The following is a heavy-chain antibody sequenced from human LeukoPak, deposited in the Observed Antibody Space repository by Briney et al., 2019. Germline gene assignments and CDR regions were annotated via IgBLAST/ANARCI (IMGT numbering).Heavy chain of an antibody. J-gene: IGHJ6*03. Sequence: SETLSLTCTVSGGSITSSGYYWGWIRQPPGKGLEWIGSIYYSGSTCYSPSLKSRVTISVDTSKNQFSLKLSSVTAADTAVYYCSRHLLSSSYYYYYYYMDVWGKGTTVTVSS. D-gene: IGHD6-6*01. CDR1: GGSITSSGYY. V-gene: IGHV4-39*01. CDR2: IYYSGST. CDR3: SRHLLSSSYYYYYYYMDV.